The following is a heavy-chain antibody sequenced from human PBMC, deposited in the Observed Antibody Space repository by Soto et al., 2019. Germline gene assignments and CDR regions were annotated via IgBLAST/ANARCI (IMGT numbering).Heavy chain of an antibody. CDR2: IHYSGST. V-gene: IGHV4-39*01. D-gene: IGHD5-12*01. CDR3: ASGIGYYFDY. CDR1: GGSISSSSYF. Sequence: SETLSLTCSVSGGSISSSSYFWGWIRQPPGKGLECIGNIHYSGSTYYNPSLKSRVTISVDTSKTQFSLKLTSVSAADSAVYYCASGIGYYFDYWGQGTRGTVPQ. J-gene: IGHJ4*02.